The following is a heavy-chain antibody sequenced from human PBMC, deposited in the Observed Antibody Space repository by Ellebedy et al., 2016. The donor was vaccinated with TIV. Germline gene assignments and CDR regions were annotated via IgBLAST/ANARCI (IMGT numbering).Heavy chain of an antibody. CDR3: ARVDIVATTHYFDY. CDR2: INHSGST. J-gene: IGHJ4*02. Sequence: GSLRLXXAVYGGSFSGYYWSWIRQPPGKGLEWIGEINHSGSTYYNPSLKSRVTISVDTSKNQFSLKLSSVTAADTAVYYCARVDIVATTHYFDYWGQGTLVTVSS. D-gene: IGHD5-12*01. CDR1: GGSFSGYY. V-gene: IGHV4-34*01.